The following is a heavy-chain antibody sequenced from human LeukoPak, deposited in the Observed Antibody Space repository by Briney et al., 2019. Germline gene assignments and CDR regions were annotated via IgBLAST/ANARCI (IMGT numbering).Heavy chain of an antibody. CDR1: GFTFSSYW. CDR3: ARDCPQTSSGYMFTLQYYFDY. Sequence: GGSLRLSCAASGFTFSSYWMHWVRQAPGKGLVWVSRINSDGSSTSYADSVKGRFTISRDNAKNTLYLQMNSLRAEDTAVYYCARDCPQTSSGYMFTLQYYFDYWGQGTLVTVSS. CDR2: INSDGSST. V-gene: IGHV3-74*01. J-gene: IGHJ4*02. D-gene: IGHD3-22*01.